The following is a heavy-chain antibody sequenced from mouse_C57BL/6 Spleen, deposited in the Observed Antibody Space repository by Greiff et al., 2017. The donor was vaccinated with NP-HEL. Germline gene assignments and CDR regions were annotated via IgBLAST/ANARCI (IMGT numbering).Heavy chain of an antibody. CDR1: GYTFTSYT. J-gene: IGHJ4*01. CDR3: ARGGGNLFYAMDY. V-gene: IGHV1-4*01. D-gene: IGHD1-1*02. CDR2: INPSSGYT. Sequence: QVQLQQSGAELARPGASVKMSCKASGYTFTSYTMHWVKQRPGQGLEWIGYINPSSGYTKYNQKFKDKATLTADKSSSTAYMQLSSLTSEDSAVYYCARGGGNLFYAMDYWGQGTSVTVSS.